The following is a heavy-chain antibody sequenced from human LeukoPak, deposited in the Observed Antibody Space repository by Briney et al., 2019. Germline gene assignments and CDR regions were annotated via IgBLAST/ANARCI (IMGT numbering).Heavy chain of an antibody. J-gene: IGHJ4*02. D-gene: IGHD6-6*01. Sequence: GGSLRLSCAASGFTFNSYSMHWVRQAPGKGLEWVAVISYDGSNKYYADSVKGRFTISRDNSKNTLYLQMNSLRTEDTAVFYCAGQAARPYDYWGQGTLVTVSS. CDR3: AGQAARPYDY. CDR2: ISYDGSNK. V-gene: IGHV3-30-3*01. CDR1: GFTFNSYS.